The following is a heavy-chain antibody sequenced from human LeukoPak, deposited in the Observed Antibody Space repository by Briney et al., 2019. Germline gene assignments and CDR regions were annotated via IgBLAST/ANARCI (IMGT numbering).Heavy chain of an antibody. CDR3: AREGALMAYSSSWYGPNDAFDI. J-gene: IGHJ3*02. V-gene: IGHV4-61*02. Sequence: KASETLSLTCTVSGGSISSGSYYWSWIRQPAGTGLEWMGRIYTSVSANYNPSLKSRVTISVDTSKNQFSLKLISVTAADTAVYYCAREGALMAYSSSWYGPNDAFDIWGQGTMVTVSS. CDR2: IYTSVSA. D-gene: IGHD6-13*01. CDR1: GGSISSGSYY.